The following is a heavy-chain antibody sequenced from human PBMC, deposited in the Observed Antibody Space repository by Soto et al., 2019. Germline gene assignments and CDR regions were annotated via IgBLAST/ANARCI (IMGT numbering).Heavy chain of an antibody. V-gene: IGHV3-53*01. D-gene: IGHD2-2*01. CDR3: ARTSTRDDRMDV. J-gene: IGHJ6*02. Sequence: GGSLRLSCAASGFTVSSNYMSWARQAPGKGLEWVSVIYSGGSTYYADSVKGRFTISRDNSKNTLYLQMNSLRAEDTAVYYCARTSTRDDRMDVWGQGTTVTVSS. CDR2: IYSGGST. CDR1: GFTVSSNY.